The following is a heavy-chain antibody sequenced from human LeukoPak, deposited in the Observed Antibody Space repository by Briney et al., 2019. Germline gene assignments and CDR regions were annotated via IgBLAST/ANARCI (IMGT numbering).Heavy chain of an antibody. CDR2: ISAYNGNT. D-gene: IGHD4-17*01. CDR3: ASNFYGTKGAFDI. CDR1: GYTFTSYG. V-gene: IGHV1-18*01. J-gene: IGHJ3*02. Sequence: ASVRVSCKASGYTFTSYGMSWVRQAPGQGLEWMGWISAYNGNTNYAQKLQGRVTMTTDTSTSTAYMALSSLRSEDTAVYYCASNFYGTKGAFDIWGQGTMVTVSS.